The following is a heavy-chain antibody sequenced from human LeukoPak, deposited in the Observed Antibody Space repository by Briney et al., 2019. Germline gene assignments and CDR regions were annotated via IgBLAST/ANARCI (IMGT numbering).Heavy chain of an antibody. CDR3: ARECGTPRGTLDV. Sequence: PSETLSLTCTVSGVSISSGGYYWSWIRQHPGKGLEWIGYIYYSGSTCYNPSLKSRVTISVDTSKNQFSLELSSVTAADTAVYYCARECGTPRGTLDVWGQGTTVTVSS. J-gene: IGHJ6*02. CDR2: IYYSGST. D-gene: IGHD1-1*01. CDR1: GVSISSGGYY. V-gene: IGHV4-31*03.